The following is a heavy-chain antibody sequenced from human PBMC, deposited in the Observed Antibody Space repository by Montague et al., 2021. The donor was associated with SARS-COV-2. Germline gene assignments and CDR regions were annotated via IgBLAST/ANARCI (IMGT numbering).Heavy chain of an antibody. Sequence: TLSLTCNVSGGSITSGAYYWSWIRQHPGKGLEWIGYIYYSGRTFLNPSPKSRVTISVDTSNNQFSLKVTSVTAADTAVYYCAREWGRGGDRYWYFDLWGRGTLVTVSS. CDR2: IYYSGRT. D-gene: IGHD2-21*02. CDR3: AREWGRGGDRYWYFDL. CDR1: GGSITSGAYY. J-gene: IGHJ2*01. V-gene: IGHV4-31*03.